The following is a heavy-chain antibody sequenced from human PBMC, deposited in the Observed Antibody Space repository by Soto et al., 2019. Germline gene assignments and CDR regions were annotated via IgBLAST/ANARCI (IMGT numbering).Heavy chain of an antibody. D-gene: IGHD3-3*01. V-gene: IGHV5-51*01. CDR2: IYPGDSDT. J-gene: IGHJ4*02. CDR1: GYSFTSYW. CDR3: ARTYYDFWSGYSPLDY. Sequence: PGESLKISCQGSGYSFTSYWIGWVRQMPGKGLEWMGIIYPGDSDTRYSPSFQGQVTISADKSISTAYLQWSSLKASDTAMYYCARTYYDFWSGYSPLDYWGQGTLVTVSS.